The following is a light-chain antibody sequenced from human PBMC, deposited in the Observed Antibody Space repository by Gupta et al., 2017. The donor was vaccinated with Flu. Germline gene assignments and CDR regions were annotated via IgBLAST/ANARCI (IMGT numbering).Light chain of an antibody. V-gene: IGKV2-30*01. CDR3: RQGLHWPPSI. CDR1: QSRGDSDGKTY. CDR2: KVS. Sequence: TLGQPASISCRSSQSRGDSDGKTYLDWFQQSAGQAPRRLIYKVSERDAGVTDRFSGSWWGNYLPLKSSRGEEGDVGVYYSRQGLHWPPSIFGQGTKLEIK. J-gene: IGKJ2*01.